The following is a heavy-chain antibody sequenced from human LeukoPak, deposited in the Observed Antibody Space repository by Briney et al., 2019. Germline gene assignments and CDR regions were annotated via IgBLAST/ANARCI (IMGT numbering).Heavy chain of an antibody. Sequence: SETLSLTCTVSGGSITNYYWSWIRQPPGKGLEWVAYGDYSGSTRYSPSLESRVTMSVDTSKNQFSLKLTSVTAADSAVYYCARLALGYCSGGTCPYYFDHWGQGTLVTVSS. CDR1: GGSITNYY. CDR3: ARLALGYCSGGTCPYYFDH. V-gene: IGHV4-59*01. J-gene: IGHJ4*02. CDR2: GDYSGST. D-gene: IGHD2-15*01.